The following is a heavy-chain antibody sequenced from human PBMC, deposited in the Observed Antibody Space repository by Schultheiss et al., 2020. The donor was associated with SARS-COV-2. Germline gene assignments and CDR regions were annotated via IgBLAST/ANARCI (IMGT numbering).Heavy chain of an antibody. Sequence: GGSLRLSCAASGFTFDDYGMSWVRQAPGKGLEWVSGINWNGGSTGYADSVKGRFTISRDNAKSSLYLQMNSLRAEDTALYHCARDWSIAARRTISYYYYGMDVWGQGTTVTVSS. J-gene: IGHJ6*02. D-gene: IGHD6-6*01. V-gene: IGHV3-20*01. CDR2: INWNGGST. CDR3: ARDWSIAARRTISYYYYGMDV. CDR1: GFTFDDYG.